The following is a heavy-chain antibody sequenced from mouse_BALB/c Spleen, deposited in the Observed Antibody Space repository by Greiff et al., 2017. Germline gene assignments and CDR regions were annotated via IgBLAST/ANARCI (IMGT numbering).Heavy chain of an antibody. V-gene: IGHV1-80*01. J-gene: IGHJ2*01. Sequence: QVQLQQSGAELVRPGSSVKISCKASGYAFSSYWMNWVKQRPGQGLEWIGQIYPGDGDTNYNEKFKGKATFTADTSSNTAYMQLSSLTSEDSAVYYCANNYEEEYWGQGTTLTVSS. CDR2: IYPGDGDT. D-gene: IGHD1-3*01. CDR1: GYAFSSYW. CDR3: ANNYEEEY.